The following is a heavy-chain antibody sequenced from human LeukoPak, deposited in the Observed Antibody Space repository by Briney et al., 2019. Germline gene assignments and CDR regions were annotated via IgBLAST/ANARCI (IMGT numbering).Heavy chain of an antibody. Sequence: GGTLRLSCAASGFTFSSYEMNWVRQAPGKGLEWVSYISSSGSTIYYADSVKGRFTISRDNAKNSLYLQMNSLRAEDTAVYYCARVSYSGGVYWGQGTLVTVSS. J-gene: IGHJ4*02. CDR2: ISSSGSTI. V-gene: IGHV3-48*03. D-gene: IGHD6-25*01. CDR1: GFTFSSYE. CDR3: ARVSYSGGVY.